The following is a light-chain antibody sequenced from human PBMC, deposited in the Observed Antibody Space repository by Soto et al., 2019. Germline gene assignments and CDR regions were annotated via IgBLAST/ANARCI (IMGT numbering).Light chain of an antibody. Sequence: EVVMTQSPATLSVSPGEGVTLSCRASQGIGDTLAWYQHKPGQTPRLLIYDTSARATGVPARFSGSGSGTDFALTITSLQAEDFATYYCQQLRMYPSTFGGGTKVDIK. CDR2: DTS. J-gene: IGKJ4*01. CDR1: QGIGDT. V-gene: IGKV3-15*01. CDR3: QQLRMYPST.